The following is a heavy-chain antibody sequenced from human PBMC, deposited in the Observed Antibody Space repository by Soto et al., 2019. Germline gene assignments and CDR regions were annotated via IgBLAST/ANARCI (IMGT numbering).Heavy chain of an antibody. CDR2: INHSGST. D-gene: IGHD4-17*01. CDR3: ARFVYDYGDYDWFDP. Sequence: PSETLSLTCAVYGGSFSGYSWSWIRQPPGKGLEWIGEINHSGSTNYNPSLKSRVTISVDTISVSVDTSQNQFSLKLSSVTAADTAVYYCARFVYDYGDYDWFDPWGQGTLVT. CDR1: GGSFSGYS. J-gene: IGHJ5*02. V-gene: IGHV4-34*01.